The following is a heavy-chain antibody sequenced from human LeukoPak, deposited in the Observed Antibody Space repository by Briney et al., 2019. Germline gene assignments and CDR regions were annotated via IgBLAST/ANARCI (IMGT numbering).Heavy chain of an antibody. V-gene: IGHV4-34*01. CDR2: INHSGST. Sequence: PSETLSLTCAVYGGSFSGYYWSWIRQPPGKGLEWIGEINHSGSTNYNPSLKSRATISVDTSKNQFSLKLSSVTAADTAVYYCARVAPPSALDIWGQGTMVTVSS. CDR1: GGSFSGYY. J-gene: IGHJ3*02. CDR3: ARVAPPSALDI.